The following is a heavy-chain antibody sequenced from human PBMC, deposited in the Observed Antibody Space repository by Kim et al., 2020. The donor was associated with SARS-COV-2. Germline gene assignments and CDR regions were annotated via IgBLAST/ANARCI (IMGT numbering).Heavy chain of an antibody. CDR3: ARSVTAARPSTGYYYYMDV. CDR1: GYTFTSYA. V-gene: IGHV7-4-1*02. D-gene: IGHD6-6*01. CDR2: INTNTGNP. J-gene: IGHJ6*03. Sequence: ASVKVSCKASGYTFTSYAMNWVRQAPGQGLEWMGWINTNTGNPTYAQGFTGRFVFSLDTSVSTAYLQISSLKAEDTAVYYCARSVTAARPSTGYYYYMDVWGKGTTVTVSS.